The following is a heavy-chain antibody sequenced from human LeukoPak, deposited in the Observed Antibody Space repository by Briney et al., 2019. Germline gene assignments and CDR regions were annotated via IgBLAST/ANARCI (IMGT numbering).Heavy chain of an antibody. D-gene: IGHD2-2*01. V-gene: IGHV1-2*06. CDR3: VRIYCSTTTCYPDY. CDR1: GYTFTGYY. CDR2: INPNSGGT. Sequence: ASVKVSCKASGYTFTGYYMHWVRQAPGQSLEWMGRINPNSGGTNYAQKFQGRVTMTRDTSISTAYMELSRLRSDDTAVYYCVRIYCSTTTCYPDYWGQGTLVTVSS. J-gene: IGHJ4*02.